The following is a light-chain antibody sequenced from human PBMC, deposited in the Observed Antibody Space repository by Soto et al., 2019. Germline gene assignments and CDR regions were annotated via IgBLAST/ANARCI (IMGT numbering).Light chain of an antibody. J-gene: IGKJ1*01. CDR3: QQYNSYWAT. V-gene: IGKV1-5*01. CDR2: DAS. Sequence: DIQMTQSPSTLSASVGDRVTITCRASQSISSFLAWYQQKPGKAPKLLIYDASSLESGVPSRFRGSGSGTEFTLTISSLQPDDFASYYCQQYNSYWATFGQGTKVDIK. CDR1: QSISSF.